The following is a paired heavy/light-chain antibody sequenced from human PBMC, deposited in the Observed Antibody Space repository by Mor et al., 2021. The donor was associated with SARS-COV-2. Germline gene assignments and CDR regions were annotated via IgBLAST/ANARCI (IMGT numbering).Heavy chain of an antibody. D-gene: IGHD3-3*01. CDR1: GFSFSGFT. V-gene: IGHV3-21*02. J-gene: IGHJ6*02. CDR3: AKDRSLFGGGPYNYGMDV. CDR2: ISSLGDI. Sequence: EEQLVESGGGLVKPGGSLRLSCAASGFSFSGFTMNWVRQAPGKGLEWVSSISSLGDIYYADSVKGRFTVSRDNAESSLYLQMNTLRAEDTAIYYCAKDRSLFGGGPYNYGMDVWGQGTTVTVSS.
Light chain of an antibody. CDR2: GAS. V-gene: IGKV1-27*01. CDR1: QGIGRY. Sequence: DIQMTQSPSYLSASVGDTVTITCRASQGIGRYLAWYQQKPGKVPKLLIFGASSLQPGVSPRFGGSGSGTDFTLTISSLQPEDVATYFCQKYQTAPRTFGQGTKVDMK. CDR3: QKYQTAPRT. J-gene: IGKJ1*01.